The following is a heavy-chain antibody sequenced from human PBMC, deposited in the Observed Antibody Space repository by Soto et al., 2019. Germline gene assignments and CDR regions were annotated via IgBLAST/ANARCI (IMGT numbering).Heavy chain of an antibody. D-gene: IGHD6-6*01. CDR1: GYSFTSYW. Sequence: PGESLKISCKGSGYSFTSYWIGWLRQMPGKVLEWMGIIYPGDSDTRYSPSFQGQVTISADKSISTAYLQWTSLKASDTAMYYCARVTQLAVSWFHPWGQATLVTVSS. CDR2: IYPGDSDT. J-gene: IGHJ5*02. CDR3: ARVTQLAVSWFHP. V-gene: IGHV5-51*01.